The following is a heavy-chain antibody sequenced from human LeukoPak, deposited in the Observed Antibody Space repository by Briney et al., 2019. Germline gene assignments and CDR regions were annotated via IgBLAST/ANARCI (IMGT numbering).Heavy chain of an antibody. CDR3: ARRIAARLVGIAAAGRRSFDY. D-gene: IGHD6-13*01. Sequence: SETLSLTCAVYGGSFSGYYWSWIRQPPGKGLEWIGEINHSGSTNYNPSLKSRVTISVDTSKNQFSLKLSSVTAADTAVYYCARRIAARLVGIAAAGRRSFDYWGQGTLVTVSS. V-gene: IGHV4-34*01. J-gene: IGHJ4*02. CDR1: GGSFSGYY. CDR2: INHSGST.